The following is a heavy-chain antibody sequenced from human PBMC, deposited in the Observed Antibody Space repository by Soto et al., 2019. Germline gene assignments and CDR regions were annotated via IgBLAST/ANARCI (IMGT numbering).Heavy chain of an antibody. CDR3: AKDTSRVVGATHGDGSLDY. J-gene: IGHJ4*02. D-gene: IGHD1-26*01. CDR2: ISYDGSNK. V-gene: IGHV3-30*18. CDR1: GFTFSSYG. Sequence: GGSLRLSCAASGFTFSSYGMHWVRQAPGKGLEWVAVISYDGSNKYYADSVKGRFTISRDNSKNTLYLQMNSLRAEDTAVYYCAKDTSRVVGATHGDGSLDYWGQGTLVTVSS.